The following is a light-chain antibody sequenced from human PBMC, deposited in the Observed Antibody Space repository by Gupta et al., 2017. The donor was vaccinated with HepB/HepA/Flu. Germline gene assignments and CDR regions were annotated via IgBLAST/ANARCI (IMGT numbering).Light chain of an antibody. CDR2: ESD. J-gene: IGLJ2*01. Sequence: QSVLTQLPSVSAAPGQMVNISCSGSSSNIGNNYVSWYQQLPGTAPKLLIYESDKRPSGIPDRFAGSKSGTSTTLASTGLQTGDEAEYYCGTWDTSLTAGVFGGGTKRTVL. V-gene: IGLV1-51*02. CDR3: GTWDTSLTAGV. CDR1: SSNIGNNY.